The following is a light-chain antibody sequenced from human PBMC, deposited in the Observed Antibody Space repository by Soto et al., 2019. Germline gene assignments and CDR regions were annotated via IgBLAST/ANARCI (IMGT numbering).Light chain of an antibody. J-gene: IGKJ3*01. CDR1: QSISSSY. V-gene: IGKV3-20*01. CDR3: QQYGSSPPEFT. CDR2: GAS. Sequence: EIVLTQSPGTLSLSPGEIATLSCRARQSISSSYLAWYQHRPGQAPRLLIFGASYRAAGIPDRFIGSGSGTDFTLSISRLETEVFAVYYCQQYGSSPPEFTFGPGTKVGSK.